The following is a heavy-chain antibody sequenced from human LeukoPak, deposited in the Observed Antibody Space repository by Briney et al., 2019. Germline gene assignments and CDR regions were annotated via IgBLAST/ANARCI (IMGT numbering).Heavy chain of an antibody. V-gene: IGHV3-21*01. CDR3: ARGTQDDYVWGSYRHSWFDP. Sequence: GGSLRLSCAASGFTFASETMNWVRQAPGKGLGWVSSISSSSTYIYYADSVRGRFTISRDNAKNLIFLQMNSLRVEDTALYYCARGTQDDYVWGSYRHSWFDPWGQGILVTVSS. CDR1: GFTFASET. J-gene: IGHJ5*02. CDR2: ISSSSTYI. D-gene: IGHD3-16*02.